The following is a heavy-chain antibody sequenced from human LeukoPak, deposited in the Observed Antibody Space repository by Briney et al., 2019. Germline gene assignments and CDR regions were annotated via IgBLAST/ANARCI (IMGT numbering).Heavy chain of an antibody. D-gene: IGHD6-19*01. CDR3: ASGWYKLDY. J-gene: IGHJ4*02. Sequence: PGGALRLSCAASGFTVSSSWMSWVRQAPGKWLEWVANIQQEGSEKYYVDSVKGRFSISRDNAKNSLYLQMNSLRAEDTAVYYCASGWYKLDYWGQGTLVTVSP. CDR2: IQQEGSEK. V-gene: IGHV3-7*05. CDR1: GFTVSSSW.